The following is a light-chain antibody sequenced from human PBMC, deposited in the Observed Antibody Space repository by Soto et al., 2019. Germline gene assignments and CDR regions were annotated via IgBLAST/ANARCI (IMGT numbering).Light chain of an antibody. J-gene: IGKJ1*01. CDR2: GAS. Sequence: EVVMTQSPGTLSVSPGERATLSCRASQSVSNDLAWIQQKPGQPPRLLIYGASTRATGIPARFTGSGFGTDFTLTISSLQPEDFAVYSCQQYNVWSRTFGQGTKVEIK. V-gene: IGKV3-15*01. CDR3: QQYNVWSRT. CDR1: QSVSND.